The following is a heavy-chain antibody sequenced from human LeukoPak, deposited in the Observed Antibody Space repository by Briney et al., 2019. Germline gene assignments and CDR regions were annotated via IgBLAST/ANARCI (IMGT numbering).Heavy chain of an antibody. CDR3: ARERDGWWFDP. CDR2: IIPILGIA. CDR1: GGTFSSYA. J-gene: IGHJ5*02. Sequence: SVKVSCKASGGTFSSYAISWVRQAPGQGLEWMGRIIPILGIANYAQKFQGRVTITADKSTSTAYMELSSLRSEDTAVYYCARERDGWWFDPWGQGTLVTVSS. D-gene: IGHD2-15*01. V-gene: IGHV1-69*04.